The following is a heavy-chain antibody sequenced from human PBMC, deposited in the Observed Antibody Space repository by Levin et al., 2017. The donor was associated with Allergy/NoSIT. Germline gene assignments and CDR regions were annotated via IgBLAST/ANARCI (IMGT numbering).Heavy chain of an antibody. CDR3: ARHGGTFYFGSGISYKWFDP. D-gene: IGHD3-10*01. Sequence: SETLSPTCSVSGDSFSSTNFYWAWIRQSPGKGLEWIGSISYTGHTYYNPSLQSRVTMSVDKPKNQFSLRLRSVTAPDTAVYYCARHGGTFYFGSGISYKWFDPWGQGTLVPVSS. J-gene: IGHJ5*02. CDR2: ISYTGHT. V-gene: IGHV4-39*01. CDR1: GDSFSSTNFY.